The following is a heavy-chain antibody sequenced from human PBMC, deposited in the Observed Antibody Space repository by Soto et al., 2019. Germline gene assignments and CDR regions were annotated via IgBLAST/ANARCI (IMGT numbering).Heavy chain of an antibody. CDR2: IYHSGST. J-gene: IGHJ4*02. V-gene: IGHV4-30-2*01. Sequence: PSETLSLTCAVSSGSISSGGYSWSWIRQPPGKGLEWIGYIYHSGSTYYNPSLKSRVTISVDRSKNQFSLKLSSVTAVDTAVYYCARGEYGSGSYDYWGQGTLVTVSS. D-gene: IGHD3-10*01. CDR1: SGSISSGGYS. CDR3: ARGEYGSGSYDY.